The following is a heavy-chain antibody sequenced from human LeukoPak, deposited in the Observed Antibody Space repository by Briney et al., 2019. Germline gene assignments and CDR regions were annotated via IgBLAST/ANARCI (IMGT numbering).Heavy chain of an antibody. CDR1: GFTFSSYE. D-gene: IGHD6-13*01. CDR2: ISSSGSTV. CDR3: ARWGKDGSSWYGGDYYYGMDV. V-gene: IGHV3-48*03. Sequence: GESLRLSCAASGFTFSSYEMNWVRQAPGKGLEWVSYISSSGSTVYCADSVKGRFTISRDNAKNSLYLQMNSLRAEDTAVYYCARWGKDGSSWYGGDYYYGMDVWGQGTTVTVSS. J-gene: IGHJ6*02.